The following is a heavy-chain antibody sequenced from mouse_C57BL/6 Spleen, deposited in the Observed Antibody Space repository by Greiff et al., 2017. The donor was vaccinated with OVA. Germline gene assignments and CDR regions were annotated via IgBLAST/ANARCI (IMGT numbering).Heavy chain of an antibody. J-gene: IGHJ2*01. CDR2: IDPSDSYT. CDR3: ARSYYYGTLYCFDY. Sequence: QVQLQQPGAELVMPGASVKLSCKASGYTFTSYWMPWVKQRPGQGLEWIGEIDPSDSYTNYNQKFKGKSTLTVDKSSSTAYMQLSSLTSEDSAVYYCARSYYYGTLYCFDYWGQGTTLTVSS. V-gene: IGHV1-69*01. D-gene: IGHD1-1*01. CDR1: GYTFTSYW.